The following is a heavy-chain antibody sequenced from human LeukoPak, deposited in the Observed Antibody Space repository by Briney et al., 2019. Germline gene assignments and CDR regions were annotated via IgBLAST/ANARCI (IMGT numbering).Heavy chain of an antibody. J-gene: IGHJ3*02. V-gene: IGHV3-23*01. CDR3: ARVLQYYDILTGWPQVNAFDI. D-gene: IGHD3-9*01. CDR1: GVTFSDYV. CDR2: ISGVGDST. Sequence: PGGSLRLSCAASGVTFSDYVMNWVRQAPGKGLEWVSGISGVGDSTYYADSVKGRFTISRDNSKNTLYLQMNSLRAEDTAVYYCARVLQYYDILTGWPQVNAFDIWGQGTMVTVSS.